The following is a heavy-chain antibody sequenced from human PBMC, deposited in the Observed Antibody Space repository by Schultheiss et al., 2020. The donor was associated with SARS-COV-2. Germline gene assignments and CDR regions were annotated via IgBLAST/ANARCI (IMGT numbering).Heavy chain of an antibody. CDR2: MNPNSGNT. J-gene: IGHJ5*02. CDR3: VRGGGWPTGTRWFDP. V-gene: IGHV1-8*01. D-gene: IGHD6-19*01. Sequence: ASVKVSCQASRYTFTSYDINWVRQATGQGLEWMGWMNPNSGNTGYAQKFQGRVTITADESTSTAYMELSSLRSEDTAVYYCVRGGGWPTGTRWFDPWGQGTLVTVSS. CDR1: RYTFTSYD.